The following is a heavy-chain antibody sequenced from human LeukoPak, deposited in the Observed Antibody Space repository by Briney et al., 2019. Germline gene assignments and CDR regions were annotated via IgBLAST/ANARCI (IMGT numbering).Heavy chain of an antibody. J-gene: IGHJ5*02. D-gene: IGHD3-3*01. CDR3: ARDGEYYDFWSGYSKHNWSDP. Sequence: GASVKVSCKASGYTFTGYYMHWVRQAPGQGLEWMGWINPNSGGTNYAQKFQGRVTMTRDTSISTAYMELSRLRSDDTAVYYCARDGEYYDFWSGYSKHNWSDPWGQGTLVTVSS. CDR2: INPNSGGT. V-gene: IGHV1-2*02. CDR1: GYTFTGYY.